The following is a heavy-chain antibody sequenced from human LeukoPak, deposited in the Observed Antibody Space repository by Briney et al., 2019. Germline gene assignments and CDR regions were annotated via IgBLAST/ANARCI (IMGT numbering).Heavy chain of an antibody. J-gene: IGHJ6*04. Sequence: SVKVSCKAPGGTFSSYAISWVRQAPGQGLEWMGGIIPIFGTANYAQKFQGRVTITADESTSTAYMELSSLRSEDTAVYYCARGADYYYGMDVWGKGTTVTVSS. CDR1: GGTFSSYA. CDR3: ARGADYYYGMDV. CDR2: IIPIFGTA. V-gene: IGHV1-69*13.